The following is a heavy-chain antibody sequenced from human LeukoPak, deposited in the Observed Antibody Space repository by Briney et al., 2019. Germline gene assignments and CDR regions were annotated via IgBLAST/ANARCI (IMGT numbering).Heavy chain of an antibody. J-gene: IGHJ6*03. CDR2: INAYNGNT. CDR1: GYTLTELS. D-gene: IGHD6-13*01. CDR3: ARDRHIAAAVYYYYMDV. Sequence: ASVKVSCKVSGYTLTELSMHWVRQAPGQGLEWMGWINAYNGNTDYAQRVQGRVTMTTDTSTSTAYMEVRSLRSDDTAVYYCARDRHIAAAVYYYYMDVWGKGTPVTVSS. V-gene: IGHV1-18*01.